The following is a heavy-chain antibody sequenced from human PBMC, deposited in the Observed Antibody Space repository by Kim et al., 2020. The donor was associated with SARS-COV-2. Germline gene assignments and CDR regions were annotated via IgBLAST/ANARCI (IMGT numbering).Heavy chain of an antibody. Sequence: YYADSVKGRFTISRDNTKNSLYLQMNRLRAEDTAVYYCAKWEWEPGSFDYWGQGTLVTVSS. CDR3: AKWEWEPGSFDY. J-gene: IGHJ4*02. D-gene: IGHD1-26*01. V-gene: IGHV3-23*01.